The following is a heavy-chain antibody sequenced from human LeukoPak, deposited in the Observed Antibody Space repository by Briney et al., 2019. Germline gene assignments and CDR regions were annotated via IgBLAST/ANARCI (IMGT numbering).Heavy chain of an antibody. J-gene: IGHJ4*02. CDR3: AGGRITMIVVVTPFDY. CDR2: ISGSGVGT. D-gene: IGHD3-22*01. Sequence: GGSLRLSCAASGFTFSSYAMSWVRQAPGKGLEWVSGISGSGVGTYYADSVKGRFTISRDNSKNTLYLQMNSLRAEDTAVYYCAGGRITMIVVVTPFDYWGQGTLVTVSS. V-gene: IGHV3-23*01. CDR1: GFTFSSYA.